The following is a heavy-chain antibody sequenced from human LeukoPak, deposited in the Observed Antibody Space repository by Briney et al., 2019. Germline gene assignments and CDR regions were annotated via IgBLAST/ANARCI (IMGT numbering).Heavy chain of an antibody. Sequence: SETLSLTCTVSGGSISNYYWSWIRQPPGKGLERIGYIYYSGSTNYNPSLKSRVTISVDTSKNQFSLKLSSVTAADTAIYYCAKTYSTSWYYFDYWGQGTLVTVSS. J-gene: IGHJ4*02. CDR2: IYYSGST. D-gene: IGHD6-13*01. CDR3: AKTYSTSWYYFDY. CDR1: GGSISNYY. V-gene: IGHV4-59*01.